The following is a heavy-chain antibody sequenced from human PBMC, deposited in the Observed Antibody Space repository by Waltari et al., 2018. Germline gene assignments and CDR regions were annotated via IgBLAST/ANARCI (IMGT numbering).Heavy chain of an antibody. J-gene: IGHJ4*02. V-gene: IGHV2-26*01. D-gene: IGHD5-18*01. Sequence: QVTLKESGPVLVKPTETLTLTCTVSGFSLSNARMGVSWIRQPPGKALEWLAHIFSNDEKSYSTTLKGRLTISKDTSKSQVVLTMTNMDPVDTATYYCAWIRRYSYGYGYWGQGTLVTVSA. CDR1: GFSLSNARMG. CDR2: IFSNDEK. CDR3: AWIRRYSYGYGY.